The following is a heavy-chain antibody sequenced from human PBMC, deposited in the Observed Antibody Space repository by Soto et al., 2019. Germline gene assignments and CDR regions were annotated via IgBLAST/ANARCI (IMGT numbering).Heavy chain of an antibody. D-gene: IGHD6-19*01. V-gene: IGHV3-23*01. CDR2: ISGSGGST. J-gene: IGHJ4*02. CDR1: GFTFSSYA. CDR3: AKDIPYPGYSSGWVNPL. Sequence: PGGSLRLSCAASGFTFSSYAMSWVRQAPGKGLEWVSAISGSGGSTYYADSVKGRFTISRDNSKNTLYLQMNSLRAEDTAVYYCAKDIPYPGYSSGWVNPLRGQGTLVTGSS.